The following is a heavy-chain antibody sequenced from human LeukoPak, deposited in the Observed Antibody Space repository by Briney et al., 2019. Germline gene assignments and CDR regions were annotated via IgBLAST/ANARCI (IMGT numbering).Heavy chain of an antibody. V-gene: IGHV3-9*03. CDR2: ISWNSGSI. CDR1: GFTFDDYA. D-gene: IGHD1-26*01. Sequence: PGRSLRLSCAASGFTFDDYAMHWVRQAPGKGLEWVSGISWNSGSIGYADSVKGRFTISRDNAKNSLYLQMNSLRAEDMALYYCAKDIGGSYKSRAFDIWGRGTMVTVSS. J-gene: IGHJ3*02. CDR3: AKDIGGSYKSRAFDI.